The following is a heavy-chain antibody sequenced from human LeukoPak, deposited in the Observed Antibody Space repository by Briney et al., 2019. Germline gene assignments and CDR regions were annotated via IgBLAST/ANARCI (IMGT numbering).Heavy chain of an antibody. J-gene: IGHJ5*02. V-gene: IGHV4-31*03. CDR2: IYYSGST. CDR1: GGSISSGGYY. CDR3: ARGRAQLEPRPNWFDP. Sequence: SEILSLTCTVSGGSISSGGYYWSWIRQHPGKGLEWSGYIYYSGSTYYNPSLRSRVTISVDTSKNQFSLKLSSVTAADTAVYYCARGRAQLEPRPNWFDPWGQGTLVTVSS. D-gene: IGHD1-1*01.